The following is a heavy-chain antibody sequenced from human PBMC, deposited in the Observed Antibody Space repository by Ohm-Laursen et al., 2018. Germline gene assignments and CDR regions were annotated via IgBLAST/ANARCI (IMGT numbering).Heavy chain of an antibody. CDR1: GFTFSDYG. D-gene: IGHD1-26*01. V-gene: IGHV3-23*01. CDR2: ISGIGGTT. Sequence: SLRLSCSASGFTFSDYGMSWVRQAPGKGLEWVSVISGIGGTTYYADSVKGRFTISRDKSKNTLYLEMNSLRVGDTALYYCAKLRSGSYGRGFDYWGQGTLVTVSS. J-gene: IGHJ4*02. CDR3: AKLRSGSYGRGFDY.